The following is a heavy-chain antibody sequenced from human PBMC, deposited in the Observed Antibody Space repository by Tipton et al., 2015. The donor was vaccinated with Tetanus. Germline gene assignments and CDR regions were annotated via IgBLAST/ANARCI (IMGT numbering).Heavy chain of an antibody. D-gene: IGHD6-19*01. CDR2: IYPGDSDT. J-gene: IGHJ4*02. Sequence: VQLVQSGAEVKKPGESLKISCKGSGYSFTSYWIGWVRQMPGKGLEWMGIIYPGDSDTRYSPSFQGRVTISADKSISTAYLQWNSLKASDTAMYYCARPRGAVAGTGYYFDYWGQGTLVTVSS. V-gene: IGHV5-51*01. CDR3: ARPRGAVAGTGYYFDY. CDR1: GYSFTSYW.